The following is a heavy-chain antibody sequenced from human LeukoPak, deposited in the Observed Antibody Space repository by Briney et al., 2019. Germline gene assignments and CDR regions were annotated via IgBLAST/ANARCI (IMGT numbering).Heavy chain of an antibody. CDR1: GFTFDDYA. Sequence: GRSLRLSCAASGFTFDDYAMHWVRQAPGKGLEWVSSISSSSSYIYYADSVKGRFTISRDNAKNSLYLQMNSLRAEDTAVYYCAREYSSSLTWDYWGQGILVTVSS. CDR3: AREYSSSLTWDY. D-gene: IGHD6-13*01. CDR2: ISSSSSYI. J-gene: IGHJ4*02. V-gene: IGHV3-21*01.